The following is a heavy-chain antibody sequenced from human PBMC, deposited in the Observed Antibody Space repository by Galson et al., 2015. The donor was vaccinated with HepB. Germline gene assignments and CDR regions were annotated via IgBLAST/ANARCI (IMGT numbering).Heavy chain of an antibody. CDR2: IDPNAGKP. CDR1: GYTFNSYA. V-gene: IGHV7-4-1*01. CDR3: ARDGYTNVESQFDV. D-gene: IGHD5-12*01. J-gene: IGHJ4*02. Sequence: SVKVSCKASGYTFNSYAINWVRQAPGQGLEYMGWIDPNAGKPTYARGFTGRYAFSLDTSVSTAYLQIGSLEADDTAVYYCARDGYTNVESQFDVWGQGSPVTVSS.